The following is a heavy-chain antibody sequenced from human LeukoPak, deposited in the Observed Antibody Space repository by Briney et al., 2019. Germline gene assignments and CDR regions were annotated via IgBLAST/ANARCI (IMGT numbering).Heavy chain of an antibody. CDR2: IYYSGST. V-gene: IGHV4-39*07. Sequence: ASETLSLTCTVSGGSISSSSYYWGWVRQPPGKGLEWIGSIYYSGSTYYNPSLKSRVTISVDTSKNQFSLKLSSVTAADTAVYYCARHSNSFDYWGQGTLVTVSS. J-gene: IGHJ4*02. D-gene: IGHD2/OR15-2a*01. CDR3: ARHSNSFDY. CDR1: GGSISSSSYY.